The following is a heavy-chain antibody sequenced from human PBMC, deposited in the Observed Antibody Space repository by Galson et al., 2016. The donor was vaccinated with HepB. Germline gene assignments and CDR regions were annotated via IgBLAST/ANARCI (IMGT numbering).Heavy chain of an antibody. D-gene: IGHD5-12*01. Sequence: SLRLSCAASGFTFSDYGMHWVRQAPGKGLEWVAVIWRDGSNKYYVDSVKGRFTISRDNFKNTLNLQMSSRRVEDTAVYYCITALINPGYIGNRQYYYYGMDFWDQGTPVTVS. CDR1: GFTFSDYG. V-gene: IGHV3-33*01. J-gene: IGHJ6*02. CDR3: ITALINPGYIGNRQYYYYGMDF. CDR2: IWRDGSNK.